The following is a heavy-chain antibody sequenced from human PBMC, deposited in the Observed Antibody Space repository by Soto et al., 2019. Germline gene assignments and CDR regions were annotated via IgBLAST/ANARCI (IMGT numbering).Heavy chain of an antibody. D-gene: IGHD3-10*01. CDR3: GGVPAGGQGY. CDR1: GGSLRGYY. Sequence: PSETLSLTCAANGGSLRGYYWNWIRQSPGKGLEWIGEINQNGGTKYNPSLKSRVAISVVASTNQFSQQLNTMTAADTAVYEFGGVPAGGQGYRGAGTLVTVSS. CDR2: INQNGGT. V-gene: IGHV4-34*01. J-gene: IGHJ4*02.